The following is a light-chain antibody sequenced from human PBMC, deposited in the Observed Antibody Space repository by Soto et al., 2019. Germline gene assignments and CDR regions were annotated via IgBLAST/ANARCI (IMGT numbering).Light chain of an antibody. CDR2: DVS. CDR3: SSYTSSSTLV. J-gene: IGLJ3*02. Sequence: QSVLTHPASVSGSPGQSITISCTGTSSDVGGYNYVSLYQQHPGKAPKLMIYDVSNRPSGVSNRFSGSKSGNTASLTISGLQAEDEADYYCSSYTSSSTLVFGGGTKLTVL. CDR1: SSDVGGYNY. V-gene: IGLV2-14*01.